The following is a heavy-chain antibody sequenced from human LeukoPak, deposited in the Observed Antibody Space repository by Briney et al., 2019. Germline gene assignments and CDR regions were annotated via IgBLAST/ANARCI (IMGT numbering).Heavy chain of an antibody. CDR2: INTNTGNP. V-gene: IGHV7-4-1*02. CDR1: VYTFTNYA. CDR3: AKPFSSSSYYSYMDV. D-gene: IGHD6-13*01. Sequence: ASVKVPCKASVYTFTNYAMTWVRQAPGQGLAWMGWINTNTGNPTYAQGFTGQFVFSLDTSVNTAYLQISSLKAEDTAVYYCAKPFSSSSYYSYMDVWGKGTTVTVPS. J-gene: IGHJ6*03.